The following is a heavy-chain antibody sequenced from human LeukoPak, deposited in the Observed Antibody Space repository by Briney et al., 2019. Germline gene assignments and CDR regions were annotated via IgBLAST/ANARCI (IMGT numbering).Heavy chain of an antibody. CDR1: GGSISSSSYS. V-gene: IGHV4-39*07. CDR3: ARNRQYYDFWSGYYTSGAFDY. D-gene: IGHD3-3*01. Sequence: TSETLSLTCTVSGGSISSSSYSWGWLRQPPGKGLEWIGSIYYSGSTYYNPSLKSRVTISVDTSKNQFSLKLSSVTAADTAVYYCARNRQYYDFWSGYYTSGAFDYWGQGTLVTVSS. J-gene: IGHJ4*02. CDR2: IYYSGST.